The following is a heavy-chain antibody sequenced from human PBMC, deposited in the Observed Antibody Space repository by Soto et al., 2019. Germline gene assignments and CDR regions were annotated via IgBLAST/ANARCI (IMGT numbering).Heavy chain of an antibody. CDR2: ISAYNGNT. Sequence: ASVKVSCKASGYTFIRYGITWVRQAPGQGFEWMGWISAYNGNTNYAQKLQGRVTMTTDTSTSTAYMELRSLRSDDTAVYYCARDPHYYDSSGYYPADLDYWGQGTLVTVSS. CDR3: ARDPHYYDSSGYYPADLDY. CDR1: GYTFIRYG. V-gene: IGHV1-18*01. D-gene: IGHD3-22*01. J-gene: IGHJ4*02.